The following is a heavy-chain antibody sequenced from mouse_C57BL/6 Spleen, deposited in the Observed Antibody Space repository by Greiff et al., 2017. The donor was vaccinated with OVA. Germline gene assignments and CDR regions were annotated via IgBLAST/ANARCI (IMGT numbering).Heavy chain of an antibody. D-gene: IGHD6-1*01. V-gene: IGHV5-17*01. CDR3: ARRLGAHWYFDV. CDR1: GFTFSDYG. J-gene: IGHJ1*03. Sequence: EVMLVESGGGLVKPGGSLKLSCAASGFTFSDYGMHWVRQAPEKGLEWVAYISSGSSTIYYADTVKGRFTISRDNAKNTLFLQMTSLRSEDTAMYYCARRLGAHWYFDVWGTGTTVTVSS. CDR2: ISSGSSTI.